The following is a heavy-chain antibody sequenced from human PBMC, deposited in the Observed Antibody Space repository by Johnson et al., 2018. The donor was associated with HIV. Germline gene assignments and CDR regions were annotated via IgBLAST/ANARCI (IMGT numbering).Heavy chain of an antibody. J-gene: IGHJ3*02. V-gene: IGHV3-30*03. D-gene: IGHD3-16*01. CDR3: ARGALGDWVDAFDI. CDR2: ISYDGSNK. CDR1: GFTFSTYG. Sequence: QVHLVESGGRVVQPGGSLTLSCAASGFTFSTYGMHWVRQAPGRGLEWVAVISYDGSNKYYADSVKGRFTISRDNSKNTLYLQMNSLRAEDTAVFYCARGALGDWVDAFDIWCQGTMVTVSS.